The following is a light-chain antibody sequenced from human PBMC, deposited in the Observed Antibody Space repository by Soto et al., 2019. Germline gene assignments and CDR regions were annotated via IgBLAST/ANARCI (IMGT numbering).Light chain of an antibody. CDR3: QQLNSYPIT. V-gene: IGKV3-20*01. Sequence: EIVLTQSPCTLSLSPGERATLSFRASQRVNSRYLAWYQQKPGQAPRLLIYGASSRATGIPDRFSGSGSGTEFTLTISSLQSDDFATYYCQQLNSYPITFGQGTRLEIK. CDR2: GAS. CDR1: QRVNSRY. J-gene: IGKJ5*01.